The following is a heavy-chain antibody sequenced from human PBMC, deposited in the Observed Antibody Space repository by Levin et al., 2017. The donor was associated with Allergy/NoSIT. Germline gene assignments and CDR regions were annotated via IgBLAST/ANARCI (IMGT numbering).Heavy chain of an antibody. J-gene: IGHJ6*02. CDR2: ISYDGSNK. CDR1: GFTFSSYG. CDR3: AKDDGDELGYYYGMDV. Sequence: GSLRLSCAASGFTFSSYGMHWVRQAPGRGLEWVAVISYDGSNKYYADSVKGRFTISRDNSKNTLYLQMNSLRAEDTAVYYCAKDDGDELGYYYGMDVWGQGTTVTVSS. V-gene: IGHV3-30*18. D-gene: IGHD4-17*01.